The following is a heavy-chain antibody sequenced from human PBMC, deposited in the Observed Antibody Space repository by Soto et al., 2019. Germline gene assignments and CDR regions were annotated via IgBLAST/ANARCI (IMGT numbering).Heavy chain of an antibody. D-gene: IGHD2-2*02. V-gene: IGHV3-30*18. Sequence: GGSLRLSCAASGFTFSSYGMHWVRQAPGKGLEWVAVISYDGSNKYYADSVKGRFTISRDNSKITLYLQMNSLRAEDTAVYYCAKDLEYQLLYPTNAFDIWGQGTMVTVSS. CDR1: GFTFSSYG. J-gene: IGHJ3*02. CDR2: ISYDGSNK. CDR3: AKDLEYQLLYPTNAFDI.